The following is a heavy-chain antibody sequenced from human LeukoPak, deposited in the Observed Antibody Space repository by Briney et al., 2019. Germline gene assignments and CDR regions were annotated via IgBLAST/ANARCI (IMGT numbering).Heavy chain of an antibody. CDR3: AKGDCSSTSCSGDYFDY. J-gene: IGHJ4*02. D-gene: IGHD2-2*01. CDR2: ISSSSSYI. Sequence: GGSLRLSCAASGFTFSSYSMNWVRQAPGKGLEWVSSISSSSSYIYYADSVKGRFTISRDNSKNTLYLQMNSLRAEDTAVYYCAKGDCSSTSCSGDYFDYWGQGTLVTVSS. CDR1: GFTFSSYS. V-gene: IGHV3-21*04.